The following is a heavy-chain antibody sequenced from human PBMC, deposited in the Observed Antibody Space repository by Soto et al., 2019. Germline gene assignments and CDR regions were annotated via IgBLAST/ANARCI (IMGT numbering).Heavy chain of an antibody. D-gene: IGHD6-19*01. CDR1: DYSISSGYY. CDR2: IYHTGSA. Sequence: SETLSLTCVVSDYSISSGYYWGCIRQPPGKGLEWIGNIYHTGSAYYNPSLKSRVTISVDTSKNQLSLKLRSVTAADTAVYYCARETGSGWYYFDYWGQGTLVTVSS. J-gene: IGHJ4*02. V-gene: IGHV4-38-2*02. CDR3: ARETGSGWYYFDY.